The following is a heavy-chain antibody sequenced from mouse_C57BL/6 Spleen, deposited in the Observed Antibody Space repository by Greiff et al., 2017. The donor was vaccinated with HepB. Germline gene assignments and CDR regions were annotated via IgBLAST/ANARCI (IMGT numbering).Heavy chain of an antibody. V-gene: IGHV1-80*01. CDR3: ARSYYGSPYFDY. D-gene: IGHD1-1*01. J-gene: IGHJ2*01. CDR1: GYAFSSYW. Sequence: QVQLKQSGAELVKPGASVKISCKASGYAFSSYWMNWVKQRPGKGLEWIGQIYPGDGDTNYNGKFKGKATLTADKSSSTAYMQLSSLTSEDSAVYFCARSYYGSPYFDYWGQGTTLTVSS. CDR2: IYPGDGDT.